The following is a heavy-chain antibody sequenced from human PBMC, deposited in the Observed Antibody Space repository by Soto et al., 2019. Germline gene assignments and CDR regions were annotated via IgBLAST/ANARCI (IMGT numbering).Heavy chain of an antibody. D-gene: IGHD6-19*01. V-gene: IGHV3-30*03. CDR1: GFTFSTYG. CDR2: MSHDGSHK. Sequence: QVQLVESGGGVVQAGGSLGLSCTASGFTFSTYGMHWVRQAPGKGPEWVAVMSHDGSHKAYLDSVKGRFIISRDNSKNTLYLKINSLRPDDTGVYYCARLPRSGWDYYYSGMDVWGQGTTVIVSS. CDR3: ARLPRSGWDYYYSGMDV. J-gene: IGHJ6*02.